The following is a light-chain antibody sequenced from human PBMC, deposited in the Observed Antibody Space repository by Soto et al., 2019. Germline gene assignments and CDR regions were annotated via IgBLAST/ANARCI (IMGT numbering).Light chain of an antibody. CDR1: QYIHNY. Sequence: DIQMTQSTSSLSTSVGDRVTITCRASQYIHNYLNWYQQKPGKAPKLLIFAAYNLQSGVPSRFSGSGSGTDFTLTISSLQPEDFATYYCQQSYSTPPYTFGQGTKLDMK. J-gene: IGKJ2*01. V-gene: IGKV1-39*01. CDR3: QQSYSTPPYT. CDR2: AAY.